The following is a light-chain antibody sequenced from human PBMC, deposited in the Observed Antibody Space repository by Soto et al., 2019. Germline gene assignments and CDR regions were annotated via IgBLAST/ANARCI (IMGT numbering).Light chain of an antibody. V-gene: IGLV2-8*01. Sequence: QSVLTQAPSASGSPGQSVTISCAGTSNDVGRFNYVSWYQRHPGKAHKLIIYEVNKRPSGVPDRFSGSKSGNTASLTVSGLQAEDEADYFCSSFVHGTSYVFGTGTQLTVL. CDR2: EVN. CDR3: SSFVHGTSYV. CDR1: SNDVGRFNY. J-gene: IGLJ6*01.